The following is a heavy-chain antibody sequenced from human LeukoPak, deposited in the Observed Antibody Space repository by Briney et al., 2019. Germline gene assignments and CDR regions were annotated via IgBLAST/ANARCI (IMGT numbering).Heavy chain of an antibody. CDR2: AYYNGNT. V-gene: IGHV4-59*01. CDR3: ARGHPPNLDV. Sequence: SETLSLTCTISGGSIGTDHWSWIRQPPGKGLDWIGYAYYNGNTNYNPSLNSRVTISVDTSNNQFSLRLTSATTADTAVYYCARGHPPNLDVWGQGTTVTVSS. CDR1: GGSIGTDH. J-gene: IGHJ6*02.